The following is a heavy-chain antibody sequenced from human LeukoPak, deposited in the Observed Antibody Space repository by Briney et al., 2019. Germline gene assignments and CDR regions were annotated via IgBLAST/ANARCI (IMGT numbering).Heavy chain of an antibody. CDR3: AREGEHIVVVTAIPKGAFDI. V-gene: IGHV1-2*04. D-gene: IGHD2-21*02. CDR2: INPNSGGT. J-gene: IGHJ4*02. CDR1: GYTFTSYG. Sequence: ASVKVSCKASGYTFTSYGISWVRQAPGQGLEWMGWINPNSGGTNYAQKFQGWVTMTRDTSISTAYMELSRLRSEDTAVYYCAREGEHIVVVTAIPKGAFDIWGQGTLVTVSS.